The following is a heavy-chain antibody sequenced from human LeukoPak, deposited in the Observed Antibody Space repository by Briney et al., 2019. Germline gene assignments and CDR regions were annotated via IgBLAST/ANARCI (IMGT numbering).Heavy chain of an antibody. CDR2: IKEDRSEK. Sequence: SGGSLRLSCAASGFTFSNYWMSWVRQAPGKGLEWVANIKEDRSEKYYVDSVKGRFTISRDNARNSLYLQMNSLRAEDTAVYYCASGRQLGYWGQGTLVTVSS. V-gene: IGHV3-7*01. CDR3: ASGRQLGY. CDR1: GFTFSNYW. J-gene: IGHJ4*02. D-gene: IGHD6-13*01.